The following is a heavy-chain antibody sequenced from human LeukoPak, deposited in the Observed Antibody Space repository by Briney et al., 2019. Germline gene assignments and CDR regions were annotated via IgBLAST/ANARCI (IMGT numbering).Heavy chain of an antibody. Sequence: SETLSLTCTVSGGSISGSSYYWGWIRQPPGKGLEWIGSIYYSGSTYYNPSLKSRVTISVDTSKNQFSLKLSSVTAADTAVYYCARGRSQWLRTSYDYWGQGTLVTVSS. J-gene: IGHJ4*02. D-gene: IGHD6-19*01. CDR2: IYYSGST. V-gene: IGHV4-39*07. CDR1: GGSISGSSYY. CDR3: ARGRSQWLRTSYDY.